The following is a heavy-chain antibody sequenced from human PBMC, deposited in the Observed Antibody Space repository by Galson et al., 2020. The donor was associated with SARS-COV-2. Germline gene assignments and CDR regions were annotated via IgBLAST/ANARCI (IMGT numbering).Heavy chain of an antibody. CDR1: GFSLSTSGVG. V-gene: IGHV2-5*02. CDR3: AHRQSAAAGTPYFDY. J-gene: IGHJ4*02. D-gene: IGHD6-13*01. Sequence: SGPTLVKPTQTLTLTCTFSGFSLSTSGVGVGWIRQPPGKALERLALIHWADDKRYSPSLKSRLTITKDTSKNQVVLTMTNMDPVDTATYYCAHRQSAAAGTPYFDYWGQGTLVTVSS. CDR2: IHWADDK.